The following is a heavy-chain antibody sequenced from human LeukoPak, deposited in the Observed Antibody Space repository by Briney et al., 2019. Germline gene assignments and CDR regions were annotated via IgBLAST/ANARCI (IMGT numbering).Heavy chain of an antibody. V-gene: IGHV1-46*01. Sequence: ASVKVSCKASGYTFISYYMHWVRQAPGQGLEWMGVVNPSGGSTSYAQKFQGRVTMTRDTSTSTVYMELSSLRSDDTAVYYCARDPPSVRYGRPIFDFWGQGTLVTVSS. J-gene: IGHJ4*02. D-gene: IGHD2-8*01. CDR3: ARDPPSVRYGRPIFDF. CDR1: GYTFISYY. CDR2: VNPSGGST.